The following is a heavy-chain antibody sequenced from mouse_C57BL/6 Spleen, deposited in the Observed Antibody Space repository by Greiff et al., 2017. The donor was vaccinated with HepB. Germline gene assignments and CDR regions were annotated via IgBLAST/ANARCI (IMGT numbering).Heavy chain of an antibody. Sequence: EVKLMESGGGLVQSGRSLRLSCATSGFTFRDFYMEWVRQAPGKGLEWIAASRNKANDYTTEYSASVKGRFIVSRDTSQSILYLQMNALRAEDTAIYYCARVNWDEDYAMDYWGQGTSVTVSS. CDR1: GFTFRDFY. CDR2: SRNKANDYTT. V-gene: IGHV7-1*01. CDR3: ARVNWDEDYAMDY. J-gene: IGHJ4*01. D-gene: IGHD4-1*02.